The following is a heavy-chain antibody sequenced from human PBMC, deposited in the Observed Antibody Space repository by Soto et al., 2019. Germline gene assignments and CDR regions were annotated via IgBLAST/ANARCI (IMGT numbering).Heavy chain of an antibody. CDR3: ARGWVRYYDFWSGYYNLDY. J-gene: IGHJ4*02. D-gene: IGHD3-3*01. CDR1: GGSISSGGYY. V-gene: IGHV4-31*03. CDR2: IYYSGST. Sequence: SETLSLTCTVSGGSISSGGYYWSWIRQHPGKGLEWIGYIYYSGSTYYNPSLKSRVTISVDTSKNQFSLKLSSVTAADTAVYYCARGWVRYYDFWSGYYNLDYWGQGTLVTVSS.